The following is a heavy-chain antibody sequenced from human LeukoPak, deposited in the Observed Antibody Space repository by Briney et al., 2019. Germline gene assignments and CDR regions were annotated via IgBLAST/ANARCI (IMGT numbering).Heavy chain of an antibody. D-gene: IGHD3-22*01. CDR2: ISAYNGNT. Sequence: RASVKVSCKASGYTFTSYGISWVRQAPGQGLEWMGWISAYNGNTNYAQKLQGRVTMTTDTSTSTAYMELRSLRSDDTAVYYCARTSRITMIVVVIDEDWFDPWGQGTLVTVSS. CDR3: ARTSRITMIVVVIDEDWFDP. CDR1: GYTFTSYG. V-gene: IGHV1-18*01. J-gene: IGHJ5*02.